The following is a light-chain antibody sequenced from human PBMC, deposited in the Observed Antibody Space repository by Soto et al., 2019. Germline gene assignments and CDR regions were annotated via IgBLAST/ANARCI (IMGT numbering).Light chain of an antibody. CDR3: QQRSVWRPLT. V-gene: IGKV3-11*01. Sequence: EIVLTQSPATLSLSPGERATLSCRASHSVTYFLAWYQQKPGQAPRLLSYDASTRATGVPARFSGSGSGTDVTLTINSLEPEDSAVYYCQQRSVWRPLTFGGGTNVAIK. J-gene: IGKJ4*01. CDR2: DAS. CDR1: HSVTYF.